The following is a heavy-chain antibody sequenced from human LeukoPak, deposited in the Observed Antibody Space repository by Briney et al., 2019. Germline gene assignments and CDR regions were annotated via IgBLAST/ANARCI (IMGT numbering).Heavy chain of an antibody. CDR2: INSGATSE. CDR3: ARVICTGGSCFQNDY. CDR1: GFIFSNFE. V-gene: IGHV3-48*03. J-gene: IGHJ4*02. Sequence: GGSLRLSCTASGFIFSNFEMNWVRQAPGKGLQWLAYINSGATSEYYADSVKGRFTISRVNAKNSLYLQMNSLGVQDTAIYYCARVICTGGSCFQNDYWGQGTLVTVSS. D-gene: IGHD2-8*02.